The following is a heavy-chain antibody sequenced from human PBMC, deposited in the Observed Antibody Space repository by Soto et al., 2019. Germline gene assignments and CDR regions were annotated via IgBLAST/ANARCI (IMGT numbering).Heavy chain of an antibody. J-gene: IGHJ4*01. CDR1: GFTFTDYA. D-gene: IGHD6-13*01. CDR2: ISGIGGST. Sequence: EVQLLESGGGLVQPGGSLRLSCAASGFTFTDYALSWVRQAPGKGLEWVATISGIGGSTYLADSVKGRLSISRDNSKNTVSLLMNSLRAEDTAVYFCARGSSGYISSWYYFDYWGRVTLVTVSS. CDR3: ARGSSGYISSWYYFDY. V-gene: IGHV3-23*01.